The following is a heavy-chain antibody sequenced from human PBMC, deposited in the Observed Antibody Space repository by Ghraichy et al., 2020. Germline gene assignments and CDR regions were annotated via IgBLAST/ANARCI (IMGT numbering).Heavy chain of an antibody. CDR1: GFILSNYY. CDR3: VREVDDFDI. J-gene: IGHJ3*02. CDR2: IKTDGRKT. V-gene: IGHV3-74*03. Sequence: ESLNISCTASGFILSNYYMHWGRQAPGEGLVWVSLIKTDGRKTMFADSVKGRFTISRDNAKNTLYLQMNSLTVEDTAVYYCVREVDDFDIWGQGTVVTVSS.